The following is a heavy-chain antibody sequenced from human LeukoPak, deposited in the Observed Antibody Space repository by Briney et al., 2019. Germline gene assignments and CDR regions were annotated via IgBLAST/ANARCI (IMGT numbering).Heavy chain of an antibody. CDR2: IWYDESNK. CDR1: GFTFSSYG. CDR3: ARDSIVDGAFDI. J-gene: IGHJ3*02. D-gene: IGHD2-15*01. V-gene: IGHV3-33*01. Sequence: PGGSLRLSCAASGFTFSSYGMHWVRQAPGKGLEWVAVIWYDESNKYYADSVKGRFTISRDNAKNSLYLQMNSLRAEDTAVYYCARDSIVDGAFDIWGQGTMVTVSS.